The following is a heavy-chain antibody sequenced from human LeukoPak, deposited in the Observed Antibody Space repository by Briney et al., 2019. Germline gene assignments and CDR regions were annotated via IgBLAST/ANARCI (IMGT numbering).Heavy chain of an antibody. J-gene: IGHJ4*02. CDR2: ISSNGGST. D-gene: IGHD3-22*01. V-gene: IGHV3-64*01. CDR1: GFTFSSYA. CDR3: ARGTYYDSSGYYFFDY. Sequence: GSLRLSCAASGFTFSSYAMHWVRQAPGKGLEYVSTISSNGGSTYYVNSVKGRFTISRENSKNTLFLQMGSLRAEDMAVYYCARGTYYDSSGYYFFDYWGQGTLVTVSS.